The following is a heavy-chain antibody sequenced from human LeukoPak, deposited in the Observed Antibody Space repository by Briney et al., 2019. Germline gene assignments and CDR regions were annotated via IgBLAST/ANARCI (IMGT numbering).Heavy chain of an antibody. D-gene: IGHD3-22*01. CDR3: ERDFNIVTYYYDSSGFPISDY. J-gene: IGHJ4*02. Sequence: SETLSLTCTVSGGSISSSSYYWGWIRQPPGKGLEWIGSIYYSGSTYYNPSLKSRVTISVDTSKNQFSLKLSSVTAADTAVYYCERDFNIVTYYYDSSGFPISDYWGQGTLVTVSS. V-gene: IGHV4-39*07. CDR1: GGSISSSSYY. CDR2: IYYSGST.